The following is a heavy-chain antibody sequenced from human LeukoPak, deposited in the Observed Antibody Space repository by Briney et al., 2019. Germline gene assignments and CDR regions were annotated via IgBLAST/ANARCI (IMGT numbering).Heavy chain of an antibody. Sequence: GGSLRLSCAASGFTFSNYALSWVRQAPGKGLEWVSSISDTGDSTYYADSVKGRFTISRDNSKNTLYLQMNSLRAEDTAVYYCAKDPMTSVTTTAYWGQGTLVTVSS. V-gene: IGHV3-23*01. J-gene: IGHJ4*02. CDR3: AKDPMTSVTTTAY. D-gene: IGHD4-17*01. CDR1: GFTFSNYA. CDR2: ISDTGDST.